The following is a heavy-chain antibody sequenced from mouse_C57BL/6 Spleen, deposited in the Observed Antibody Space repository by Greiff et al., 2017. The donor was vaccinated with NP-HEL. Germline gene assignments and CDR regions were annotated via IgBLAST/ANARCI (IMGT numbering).Heavy chain of an antibody. CDR3: ARGYGNYQDWFAY. D-gene: IGHD2-1*01. CDR2: LYPGDGDT. V-gene: IGHV1-80*01. Sequence: VQLQQSGAELVKPGASVKISCKASGYAFSSYWMNWVKQRPGKGLEWIGQLYPGDGDTNYNGKFKGKATLTADKSSSTAYMQLSSLTSEDSAVYVCARGYGNYQDWFAYWGQGTLVTVSA. CDR1: GYAFSSYW. J-gene: IGHJ3*01.